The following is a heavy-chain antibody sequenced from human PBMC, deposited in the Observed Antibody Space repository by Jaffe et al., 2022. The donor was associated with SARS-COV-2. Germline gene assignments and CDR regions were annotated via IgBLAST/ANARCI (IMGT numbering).Heavy chain of an antibody. CDR1: GFTFSSYE. CDR3: ARDTSNPIYYYYGMDV. Sequence: EVQLVESGGGLVQPGGSLRLSCAASGFTFSSYEMNWVRQAPGKGLEWVSYISSSGSTIYYADSVKGRFTISRDNAKNSLYLQMNSLRAEDTAVYYCARDTSNPIYYYYGMDVWGQGTTVTVSS. V-gene: IGHV3-48*03. CDR2: ISSSGSTI. J-gene: IGHJ6*02. D-gene: IGHD4-4*01.